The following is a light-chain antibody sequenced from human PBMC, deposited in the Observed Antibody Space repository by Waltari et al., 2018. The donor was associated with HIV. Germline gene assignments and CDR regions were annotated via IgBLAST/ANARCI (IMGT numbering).Light chain of an antibody. Sequence: ETVMTQSPATLSASPGERAILPCRASQSVGTSVAWYQQRPGQAPRLLISAASTRATGVPARFSGSGSGTEFTLTISSLQSEDFVVYYCQQYSDWPPGFTFGQGTKLDIK. J-gene: IGKJ2*01. CDR3: QQYSDWPPGFT. V-gene: IGKV3-15*01. CDR2: AAS. CDR1: QSVGTS.